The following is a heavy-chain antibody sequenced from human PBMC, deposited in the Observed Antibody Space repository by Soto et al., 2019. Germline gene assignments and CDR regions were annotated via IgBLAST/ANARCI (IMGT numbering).Heavy chain of an antibody. CDR2: IRGSGGNT. D-gene: IGHD6-19*01. J-gene: IGHJ4*02. CDR1: GFTFSSYA. V-gene: IGHV3-23*01. CDR3: AKDQAIAVAGMGWSFDY. Sequence: GGSLRLSCAASGFTFSSYAMSWVRQAPGKGLEWVSTIRGSGGNTYYADSVKGRFIISRDNSKNTLSLQMNSLRAEDTAIYYCAKDQAIAVAGMGWSFDYWGQGTLVTVSS.